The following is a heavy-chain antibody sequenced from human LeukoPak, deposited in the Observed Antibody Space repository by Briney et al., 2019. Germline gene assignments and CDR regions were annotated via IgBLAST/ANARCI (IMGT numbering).Heavy chain of an antibody. CDR1: GYTFAGYY. Sequence: GASVKVSCKASGYTFAGYYMHWVRQAPGQGLEWMGWINPNSGGTNYAQKFQGRVTMTRDTSISTAYMELSRLRSDDTAVYYCARVRTTFHYYYYYYMDVWGKGTTVTVSS. CDR2: INPNSGGT. J-gene: IGHJ6*03. D-gene: IGHD2/OR15-2a*01. V-gene: IGHV1-2*02. CDR3: ARVRTTFHYYYYYYMDV.